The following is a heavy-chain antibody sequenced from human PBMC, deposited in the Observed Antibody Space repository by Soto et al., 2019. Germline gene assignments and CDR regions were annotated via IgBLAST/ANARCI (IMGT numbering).Heavy chain of an antibody. CDR2: TRNKANSYTT. J-gene: IGHJ3*02. CDR1: GFSFSDHY. Sequence: AGGSLRLSCVASGFSFSDHYMDWVRQAPGKGLEWVGRTRNKANSYTTEYAASVKGRFTISRDESRNSLFLQMNSLKTEDTAVYHCARESHYDILSGYSTDAFDMWGQGTMVTVSS. CDR3: ARESHYDILSGYSTDAFDM. V-gene: IGHV3-72*01. D-gene: IGHD3-9*01.